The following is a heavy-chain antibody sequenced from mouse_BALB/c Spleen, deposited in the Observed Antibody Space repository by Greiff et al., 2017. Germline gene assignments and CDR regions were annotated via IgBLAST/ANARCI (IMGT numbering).Heavy chain of an antibody. V-gene: IGHV1-54*01. CDR3: ARGGSSPAWFAY. J-gene: IGHJ3*01. Sequence: QVQLQQSGAELVRPGTSVKVSCKASGYAFTNYLIEWVKQRPGQGLEWIGVINPGSGGTNYNGKFKGKATLTADKSSSTAYMQLSSLTSEDSAVYFCARGGSSPAWFAYWGQGTLVTVSA. CDR2: INPGSGGT. D-gene: IGHD1-1*01. CDR1: GYAFTNYL.